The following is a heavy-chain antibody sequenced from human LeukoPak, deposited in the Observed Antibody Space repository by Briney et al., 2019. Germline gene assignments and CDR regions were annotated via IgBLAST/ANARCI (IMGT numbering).Heavy chain of an antibody. CDR1: GGTFSRNA. Sequence: ASVKVSCKASGGTFSRNAINWVRQAPGQGLEWMGGIIPIFGTANYAQKFQGRVTITADESTSTAYMELSSLRSEDTAVYYCARQSLCGGDCYLYYFDYWGQGTLVTVSS. D-gene: IGHD2-21*01. V-gene: IGHV1-69*13. CDR2: IIPIFGTA. J-gene: IGHJ4*02. CDR3: ARQSLCGGDCYLYYFDY.